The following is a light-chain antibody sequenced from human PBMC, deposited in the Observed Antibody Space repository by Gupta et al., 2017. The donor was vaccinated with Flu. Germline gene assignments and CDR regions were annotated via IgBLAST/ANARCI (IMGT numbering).Light chain of an antibody. CDR3: QQGARCPLT. CDR1: QGVGTY. CDR2: NVS. J-gene: IGKJ4*01. Sequence: LVSQGVGTYLNWYQKRPGKCPHFLIYNVSTLETGVPSRFSGSGSGTEFILTISRLQPEDSANYYCQQGARCPLTFGGGTKVEI. V-gene: IGKV1-9*01.